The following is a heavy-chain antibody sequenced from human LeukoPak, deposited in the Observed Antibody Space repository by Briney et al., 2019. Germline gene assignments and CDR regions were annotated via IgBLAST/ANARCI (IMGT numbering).Heavy chain of an antibody. V-gene: IGHV4-59*01. J-gene: IGHJ2*01. D-gene: IGHD1-26*01. CDR1: GGSISSYY. Sequence: SETLSLTCTVSGGSISSYYWSWIRQPPGKGLEWIGYIYYSGSANYNPTLRTRVTISVDTSKNQFSLKLSSVTAADTAVYYCARPGRYTYWYFDLWGRGTLVTVSS. CDR3: ARPGRYTYWYFDL. CDR2: IYYSGSA.